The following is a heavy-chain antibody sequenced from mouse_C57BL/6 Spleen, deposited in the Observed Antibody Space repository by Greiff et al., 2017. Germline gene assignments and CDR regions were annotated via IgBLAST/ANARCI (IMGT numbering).Heavy chain of an antibody. CDR1: GFTFSDSW. D-gene: IGHD2-4*01. Sequence: EVKVEESGGGLVQPGGSMKLPCAASGFTFSDSWMDWVRQSPEKGLEWVAEIRNKANNHATYYAESVKGRFTISSDDSTSSVYLQMNSVRAEDTGIYYCTRGDYDSWCAYWGKGTMVTVSA. CDR3: TRGDYDSWCAY. CDR2: IRNKANNHAT. J-gene: IGHJ3*01. V-gene: IGHV6-6*01.